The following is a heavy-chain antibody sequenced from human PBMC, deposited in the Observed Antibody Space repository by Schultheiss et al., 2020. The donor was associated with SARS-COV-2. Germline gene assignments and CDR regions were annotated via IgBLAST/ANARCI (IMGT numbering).Heavy chain of an antibody. Sequence: SVKVSCKASGGTFSSYAISWVRQAPGQGLEWMGGIIPIFGTANYAQKFQGRVTITADESTSTAYMELSSLRSEDTAVYYCARVPRNDYGDYAEYFQHWGQGTLVTVSS. V-gene: IGHV1-69*13. CDR3: ARVPRNDYGDYAEYFQH. CDR1: GGTFSSYA. CDR2: IIPIFGTA. J-gene: IGHJ1*01. D-gene: IGHD4-17*01.